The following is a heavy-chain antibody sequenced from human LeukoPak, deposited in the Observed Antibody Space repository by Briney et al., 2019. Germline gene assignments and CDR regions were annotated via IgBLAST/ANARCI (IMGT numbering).Heavy chain of an antibody. Sequence: GGSLRLSCAASGFTFSSYWMNWVRQAPGKGLEWVANINQDGSDKYYVDSVKGRFTISRDNAKNSLYLQMNSLRAEDTAVYYCARDVSGGSCYDYWGQGTLVTVSS. CDR3: ARDVSGGSCYDY. CDR1: GFTFSSYW. J-gene: IGHJ4*02. V-gene: IGHV3-7*01. D-gene: IGHD2-15*01. CDR2: INQDGSDK.